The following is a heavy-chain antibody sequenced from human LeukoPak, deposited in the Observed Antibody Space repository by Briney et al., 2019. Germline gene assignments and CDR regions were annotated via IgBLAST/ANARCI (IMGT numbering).Heavy chain of an antibody. CDR3: ARPTTMVRGAPLGY. Sequence: ASVKVSCKASGYTFTSYDINCVRQATGQGLEWMGWMNPNSGNTGYAQKFQGRVTMTRNTSISTAYMELSSLRSEDTAVYYCARPTTMVRGAPLGYWGQGTLVTVSS. CDR2: MNPNSGNT. V-gene: IGHV1-8*01. J-gene: IGHJ4*02. D-gene: IGHD3-10*01. CDR1: GYTFTSYD.